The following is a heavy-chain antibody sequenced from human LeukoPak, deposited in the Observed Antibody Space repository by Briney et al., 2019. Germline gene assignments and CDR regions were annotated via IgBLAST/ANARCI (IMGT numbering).Heavy chain of an antibody. V-gene: IGHV4-34*01. J-gene: IGHJ4*02. D-gene: IGHD6-19*01. CDR2: INHSGST. CDR3: ARASIAVAGIDY. CDR1: GGSFSGYY. Sequence: SETLSLTCAVYGGSFSGYYWSWIRQPPGKGLEWIGEINHSGSTNYNPSFKSRVTISVDTSKNQFSLKLSSVTAADTAVYYCARASIAVAGIDYWGQGTLVTVSS.